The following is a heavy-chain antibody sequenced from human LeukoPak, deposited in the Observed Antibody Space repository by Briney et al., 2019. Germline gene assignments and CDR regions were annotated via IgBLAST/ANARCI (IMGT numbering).Heavy chain of an antibody. Sequence: PSETLSLTCAVSGGSISSGGYSWSWIRQPPGKGLEWIGYIYHSGSTYYNPSLKSRVTISVDRSKNQFSLKLSSVTAADTAVYYCARGALPRSGYYIGWFDPWGQGTLVTVSS. CDR2: IYHSGST. CDR3: ARGALPRSGYYIGWFDP. CDR1: GGSISSGGYS. D-gene: IGHD3-3*01. V-gene: IGHV4-30-2*01. J-gene: IGHJ5*02.